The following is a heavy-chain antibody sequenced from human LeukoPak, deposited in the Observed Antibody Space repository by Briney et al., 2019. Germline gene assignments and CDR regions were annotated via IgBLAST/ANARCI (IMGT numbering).Heavy chain of an antibody. CDR1: GFTFSSYA. CDR3: AKDSVKYYDRSGYRFFDY. V-gene: IGHV3-23*01. D-gene: IGHD3-22*01. J-gene: IGHJ4*02. CDR2: ISGSGGST. Sequence: GGSLRLSCAASGFTFSSYAMSWVRQAPGKGLEWVSAISGSGGSTYYADSVKGRFTISRDNSKNTLYLQMNSLRAEDTAVYYCAKDSVKYYDRSGYRFFDYLGQGTLVTVSS.